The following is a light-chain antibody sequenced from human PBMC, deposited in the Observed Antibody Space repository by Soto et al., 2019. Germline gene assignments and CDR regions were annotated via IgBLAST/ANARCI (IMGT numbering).Light chain of an antibody. J-gene: IGLJ3*02. CDR2: NTN. CDR1: SGSVSTTYY. V-gene: IGLV8-61*01. Sequence: QAVVTQEPSFSVSPGGTVTLTCGLSSGSVSTTYYPSWYQQTPGQAPRTLIYNTNIRSSGVPDRFSGSILGNKAALTITGAQADDESDYYCVLFVGSGIRVFGGGTKVTVL. CDR3: VLFVGSGIRV.